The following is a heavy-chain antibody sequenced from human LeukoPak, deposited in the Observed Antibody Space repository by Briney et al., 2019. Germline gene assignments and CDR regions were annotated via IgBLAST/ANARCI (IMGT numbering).Heavy chain of an antibody. D-gene: IGHD6-13*01. CDR3: AKPHSSSWYGAFNY. J-gene: IGHJ4*02. Sequence: GGSLRLSCAASGFTFSSYAMSWVRQAPGKGLEWVAAISGSGGSTYYADSVKGRFTISRDNSKNTLYLQMNSLRAEDTAVYYCAKPHSSSWYGAFNYWGQGTLVTVSS. CDR2: ISGSGGST. CDR1: GFTFSSYA. V-gene: IGHV3-23*01.